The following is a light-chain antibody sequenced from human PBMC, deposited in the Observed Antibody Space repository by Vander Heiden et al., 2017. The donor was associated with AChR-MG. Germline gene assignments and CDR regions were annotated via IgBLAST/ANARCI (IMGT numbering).Light chain of an antibody. V-gene: IGLV2-14*01. Sequence: QSALTPPASVSGSPGQSITISGTGDKYASWYQQDPGKAPKLLIYDVSNRPSGVSSRFSGSKSGNTASLTISGLQAEDEADYYCSSDTSTSTLVFGGGTKLTVL. CDR2: DVS. CDR1: DKY. J-gene: IGLJ3*02. CDR3: SSDTSTSTLV.